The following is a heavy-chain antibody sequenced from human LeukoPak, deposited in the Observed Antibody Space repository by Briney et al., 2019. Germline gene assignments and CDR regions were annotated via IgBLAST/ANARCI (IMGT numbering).Heavy chain of an antibody. CDR2: ISGSGGST. CDR3: ARDLGYCSSTSCYIGYYMDV. D-gene: IGHD2-2*02. Sequence: VGSLRLSCAASGFTFSSYAMSWVRQAPGKGLEWVSAISGSGGSTYYADSVKGRFTISRDNSKNTLYLQMNSLRAEDTAVYYCARDLGYCSSTSCYIGYYMDVWGKGTTVTVSS. V-gene: IGHV3-23*01. J-gene: IGHJ6*03. CDR1: GFTFSSYA.